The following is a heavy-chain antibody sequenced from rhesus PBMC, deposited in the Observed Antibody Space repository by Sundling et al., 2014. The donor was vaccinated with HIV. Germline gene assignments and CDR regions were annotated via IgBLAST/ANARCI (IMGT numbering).Heavy chain of an antibody. Sequence: QVQLVQSGAEVKKPGASVKLSCKASGYTFSSYSINWVRQAPGQGLEWMGWINPKNGNTGYAQKFQGRVTMTRDTSTSTAYMELSSLRSEDTAVYYCAPLLHVWGPGVLVTVSS. CDR3: APLLHV. J-gene: IGHJ5-1*01. V-gene: IGHV1-200*01. CDR1: GYTFSSYS. CDR2: INPKNGNT.